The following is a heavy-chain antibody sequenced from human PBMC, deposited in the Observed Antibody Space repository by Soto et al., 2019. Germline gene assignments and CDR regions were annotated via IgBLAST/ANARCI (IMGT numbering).Heavy chain of an antibody. CDR3: ERGLPSAWEVLAY. Sequence: QVQLQQWGAGLLKPSETLSLTCGVYDGSFNDYFWTWIRQPPGKGLEWIGEIRRSGSTYYNPSLESRVTMSVDTSMSQFSLRVTSVTAADTAVYYCERGLPSAWEVLAYWGQGTLVTVSS. CDR1: DGSFNDYF. CDR2: IRRSGST. J-gene: IGHJ4*02. V-gene: IGHV4-34*02. D-gene: IGHD1-26*01.